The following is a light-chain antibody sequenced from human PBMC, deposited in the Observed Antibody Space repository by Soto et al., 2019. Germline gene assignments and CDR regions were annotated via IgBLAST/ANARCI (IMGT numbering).Light chain of an antibody. CDR1: QSVSSSY. CDR3: QQANSFPFT. J-gene: IGKJ5*01. CDR2: GAS. V-gene: IGKV3D-7*01. Sequence: RDTLSCRSSQSVSSSYLTWYQQKPGQAPRLLIYGASTRATGIPARFSGSGSGTDFTLTISSLQPEDFATYYCQQANSFPFTFGQGTRLEVK.